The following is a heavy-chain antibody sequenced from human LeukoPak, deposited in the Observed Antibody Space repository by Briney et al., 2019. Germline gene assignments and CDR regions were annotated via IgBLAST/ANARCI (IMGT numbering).Heavy chain of an antibody. CDR1: GFTFSSYG. J-gene: IGHJ4*02. V-gene: IGHV3-30*18. CDR2: ISYDGSNK. Sequence: TGXSLRLSCAASGFTFSSYGMHWVRQAPGKGLEWVAVISYDGSNKYYADSVKGRFTISRDNSKNTLYLQMNSLRAEDTAVYYCAKDPDYWGQGTLVTVSS. CDR3: AKDPDY.